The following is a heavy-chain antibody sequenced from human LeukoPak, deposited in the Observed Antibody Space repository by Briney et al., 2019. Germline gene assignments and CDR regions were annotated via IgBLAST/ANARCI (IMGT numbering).Heavy chain of an antibody. CDR1: GGSISSYY. CDR3: ARDHYYDSSGYLDY. CDR2: IYYSGST. D-gene: IGHD3-22*01. Sequence: PSETLSLTCTVSGGSISSYYWSWIRQPPGKGLEWIGYIYYSGSTNYNPSLKSRVTISVDTSKNQFSLKLSSVTAADTAVYYCARDHYYDSSGYLDYWGQGTLVTVSS. J-gene: IGHJ4*02. V-gene: IGHV4-59*01.